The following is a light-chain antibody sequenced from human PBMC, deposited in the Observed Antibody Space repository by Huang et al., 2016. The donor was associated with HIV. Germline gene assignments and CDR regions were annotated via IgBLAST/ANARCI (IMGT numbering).Light chain of an antibody. V-gene: IGKV2-28*01. CDR1: QSLLHSNGHNY. CDR2: LGS. Sequence: DIVMVQSPASLSVTPGEAASITCRSSQSLLHSNGHNYLAWYWQKQGQSPQLLIYLGSTRASGVPDRFSGSGSGTDFTLRINRVEAGDVGVYYCMQGLQTWTFGQGTKVEIK. CDR3: MQGLQTWT. J-gene: IGKJ1*01.